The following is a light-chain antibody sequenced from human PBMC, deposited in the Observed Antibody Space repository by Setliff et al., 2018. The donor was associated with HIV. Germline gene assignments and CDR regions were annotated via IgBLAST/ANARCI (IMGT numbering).Light chain of an antibody. J-gene: IGLJ1*01. Sequence: SALAQPPSVSAAPGQKVTISCSGGSSNIGKNFVSWYQQFPGAAPKLVIYENNKRPSGIPDRFSGSKSGTSATLDITGLQTGDEADYYCGTWDSGLISAVGVFGSGTKVTVL. CDR3: GTWDSGLISAVGV. CDR2: ENN. CDR1: SSNIGKNF. V-gene: IGLV1-51*01.